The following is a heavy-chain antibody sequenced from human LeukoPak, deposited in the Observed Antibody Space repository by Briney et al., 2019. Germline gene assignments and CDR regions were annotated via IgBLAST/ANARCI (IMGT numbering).Heavy chain of an antibody. Sequence: ASVKVSCKASGYTFTSYDINWVRQAPGQGLEWMGWINPNSGGTNYAQKFQGRVTMTRDTSISTAYMELSRLRSDDTAVYYCARSQGVDTAMVLGYWGQGTLVTAPS. D-gene: IGHD5-18*01. V-gene: IGHV1-2*02. J-gene: IGHJ4*02. CDR2: INPNSGGT. CDR1: GYTFTSYD. CDR3: ARSQGVDTAMVLGY.